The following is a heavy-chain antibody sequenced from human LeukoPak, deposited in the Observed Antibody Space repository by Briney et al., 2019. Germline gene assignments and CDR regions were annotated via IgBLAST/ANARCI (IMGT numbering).Heavy chain of an antibody. J-gene: IGHJ3*02. D-gene: IGHD3-3*01. CDR3: ARAQVYYDFWSGSGPYAFDI. V-gene: IGHV4-4*02. CDR1: GGSIKSNNW. Sequence: PSETLSLTCAVSGGSIKSNNWWSWVRQPPGKGLEWIGEIYHSGSTNYNPSLESRVTVSVDKSKNQFSLDLSPVTAADTAVYYCARAQVYYDFWSGSGPYAFDIWGQGTMVTVSS. CDR2: IYHSGST.